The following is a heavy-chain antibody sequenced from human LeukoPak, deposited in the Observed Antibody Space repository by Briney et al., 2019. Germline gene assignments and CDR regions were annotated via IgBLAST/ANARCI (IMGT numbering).Heavy chain of an antibody. CDR2: IYGGVNT. D-gene: IGHD6-6*01. J-gene: IGHJ4*02. V-gene: IGHV3-66*01. CDR1: GFTVSSNY. Sequence: GGSLRLSCAASGFTVSSNYMSWVRQAPGKGLEWVSVIYGGVNTVYADSVKGRFTISRDNSKNTLYLQMNSLRAEDTAVYYCARGLSSSSGYFDYWGQGTLVTVSS. CDR3: ARGLSSSSGYFDY.